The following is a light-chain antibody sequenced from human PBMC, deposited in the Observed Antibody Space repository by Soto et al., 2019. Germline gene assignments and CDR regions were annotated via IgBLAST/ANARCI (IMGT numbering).Light chain of an antibody. V-gene: IGKV3-15*01. CDR2: GAS. Sequence: EIVMTQSPATLSVTTGESATLSCRASQSISSNLAWYQQKPGQAPRLLIYGASTRATGIPARFSGSASGTEFTLTISSLQSEDFAVYYCQQYHNWPRGTFGQGTKVEIK. CDR1: QSISSN. CDR3: QQYHNWPRGT. J-gene: IGKJ1*01.